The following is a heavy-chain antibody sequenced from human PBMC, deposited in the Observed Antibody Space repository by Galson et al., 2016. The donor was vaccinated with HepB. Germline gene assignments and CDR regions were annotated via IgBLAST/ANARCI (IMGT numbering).Heavy chain of an antibody. CDR1: GGSASSGGYS. Sequence: SETLSLTCTVSGGSASSGGYSWSWIRQPPGKGLDWIGYIYYSGSTNYNPSLKSRVTISLDTSQNQFSLKLNSVTSADTAVYFCARTRYFDWLLLNWGQGTLVTVSS. V-gene: IGHV4-61*08. CDR3: ARTRYFDWLLLN. J-gene: IGHJ4*02. D-gene: IGHD3-9*01. CDR2: IYYSGST.